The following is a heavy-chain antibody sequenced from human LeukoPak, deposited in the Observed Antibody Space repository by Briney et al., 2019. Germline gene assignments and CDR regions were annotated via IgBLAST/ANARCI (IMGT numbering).Heavy chain of an antibody. CDR3: ARVLGGSSPFDY. CDR2: IYHSGTT. CDR1: GGSCDDYY. V-gene: IGHV4-38-2*01. D-gene: IGHD1-26*01. J-gene: IGHJ4*02. Sequence: SETLSLTCAVYGGSCDDYYCSWIRQPPGNGLEWIGSIYHSGTTHYNPSLKSRVTISVDTSKNQFSLKLSSVTAADTAIYYCARVLGGSSPFDYWGQGTLVTVSS.